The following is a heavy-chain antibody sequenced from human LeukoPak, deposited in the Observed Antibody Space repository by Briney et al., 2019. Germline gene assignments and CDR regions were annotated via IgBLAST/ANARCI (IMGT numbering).Heavy chain of an antibody. CDR3: ASSTILGYCSSTLAPCGYWFDP. CDR2: INPNSGGT. V-gene: IGHV1-2*02. CDR1: GYTFTGYY. Sequence: GASVKVSCKASGYTFTGYYMHWVRQAPGQGLEWMGWINPNSGGTNYAQKFQGRVTMTRDTSISTAYMELSRLRSDDTAVYYCASSTILGYCSSTLAPCGYWFDPWGQGTLVTVSS. D-gene: IGHD2-2*01. J-gene: IGHJ5*02.